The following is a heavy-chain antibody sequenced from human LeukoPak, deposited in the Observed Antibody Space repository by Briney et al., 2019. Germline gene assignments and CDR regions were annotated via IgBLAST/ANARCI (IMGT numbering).Heavy chain of an antibody. J-gene: IGHJ4*02. D-gene: IGHD3-22*01. CDR3: ARGPYDSSRD. CDR2: INHSGNT. Sequence: ASETLSLTCAVYGGSFSGCYWSWIRQPPGKGLERIGEINHSGNTNYNPSLKSRVTISVDTSKNQFSLKLSSVTAADTAVYYCARGPYDSSRDWGQGTLVTVSS. V-gene: IGHV4-34*01. CDR1: GGSFSGCY.